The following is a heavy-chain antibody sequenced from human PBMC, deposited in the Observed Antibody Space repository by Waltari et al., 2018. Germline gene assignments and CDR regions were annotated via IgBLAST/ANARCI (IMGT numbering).Heavy chain of an antibody. J-gene: IGHJ4*02. V-gene: IGHV4-38-2*01. CDR2: IYHSGST. CDR3: ARRSGRVTVVIGREWYFDY. CDR1: GYSISSGYY. Sequence: QVQLQESGPGLVKPSETLSLTCAVSGYSISSGYYWGWIRQPPGKGLEWIGSIYHSGSTYYNPSLKSRVTISVDTSKNQFSLKLSSVTAADTAVYYCARRSGRVTVVIGREWYFDYWGQGTLVTVSS. D-gene: IGHD2-15*01.